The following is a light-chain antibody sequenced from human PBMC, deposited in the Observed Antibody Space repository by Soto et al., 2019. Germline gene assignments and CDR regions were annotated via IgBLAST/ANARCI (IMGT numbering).Light chain of an antibody. CDR1: SSDVGGYNY. CDR3: SSYTSSSTPCV. CDR2: DVS. V-gene: IGLV2-14*01. J-gene: IGLJ1*01. Sequence: SALTXPASVSGSPGQSITISCTGTSSDVGGYNYVSWYQQHPGKAPELMIYDVSNRPSGVSNRFSGSKSDNTASLTISGLHAEDEADYYCSSYTSSSTPCVFGTGTKVTVL.